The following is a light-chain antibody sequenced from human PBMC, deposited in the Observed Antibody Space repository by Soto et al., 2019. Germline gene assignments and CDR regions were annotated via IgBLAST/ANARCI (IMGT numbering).Light chain of an antibody. V-gene: IGLV2-8*01. Sequence: QSALTQPPSASGSPGQSVTISCTGTSSDVGGYDYVSWYQQHPGKAPELMIYEVTIRPSGVSDRFSGYKSGNTASLTVSGLQAEDEADYYCSSYTGGNPSYVFGTGTKVTV. CDR2: EVT. CDR3: SSYTGGNPSYV. J-gene: IGLJ1*01. CDR1: SSDVGGYDY.